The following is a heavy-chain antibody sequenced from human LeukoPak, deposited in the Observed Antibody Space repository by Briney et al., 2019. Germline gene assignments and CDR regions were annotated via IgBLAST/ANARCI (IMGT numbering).Heavy chain of an antibody. CDR1: GFTFSSFV. CDR2: ISGSGGDT. Sequence: PGGSLRLSCAASGFTFSSFVMSWFRHATGKGLECVSAISGSGGDTYYAVSVKGRFTISRDNVKNTLYLQMNSLRADDTAVYYCAKDLPNYYESSGYPSWGQGTLVTVSS. CDR3: AKDLPNYYESSGYPS. V-gene: IGHV3-23*01. D-gene: IGHD3-22*01. J-gene: IGHJ5*02.